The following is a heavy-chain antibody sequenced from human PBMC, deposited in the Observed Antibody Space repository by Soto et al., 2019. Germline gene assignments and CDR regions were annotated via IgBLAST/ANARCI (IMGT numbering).Heavy chain of an antibody. V-gene: IGHV6-1*01. CDR1: ADSVPSDITS. CDR2: TYYRSKWFH. J-gene: IGHJ3*01. D-gene: IGHD3-10*01. Sequence: SQTLSLTCAISADSVPSDITSWNWIRQSPSRGLEWLGRTYYRSKWFHDYAASVKSRITINPDTSKNQFSLELNSMTPEDTAVYYCARGNALDVWGQGTVVTVSS. CDR3: ARGNALDV.